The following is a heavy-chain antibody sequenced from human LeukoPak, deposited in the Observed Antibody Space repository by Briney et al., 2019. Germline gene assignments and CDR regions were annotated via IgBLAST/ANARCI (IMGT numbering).Heavy chain of an antibody. D-gene: IGHD2-8*01. CDR2: ISGSGGST. V-gene: IGHV3-23*01. CDR1: GFTFSSYA. J-gene: IGHJ4*02. Sequence: PGGSLRLSCAASGFTFSSYAMSWVRQAPGKGLEWVAAISGSGGSTYYADAVKGRFTISRANSKNTLSLQMNSLRAEDTAVYYCAKGPHIVLMVYAMSDYWGQGTLVTVSS. CDR3: AKGPHIVLMVYAMSDY.